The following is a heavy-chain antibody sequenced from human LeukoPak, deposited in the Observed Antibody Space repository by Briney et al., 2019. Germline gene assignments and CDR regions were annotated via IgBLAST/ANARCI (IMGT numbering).Heavy chain of an antibody. CDR2: INPKSGGT. CDR1: GYSFTGHY. Sequence: ASVKVSCKASGYSFTGHYMHWVRQAPGQGREWMGWINPKSGGTNYAQKFQGRVTMTRDTSISTAYMDMSSLRSDATAVYYCARNLWFGESSDAFDMWGQGTMVTVSS. V-gene: IGHV1-2*02. D-gene: IGHD3-10*01. CDR3: ARNLWFGESSDAFDM. J-gene: IGHJ3*02.